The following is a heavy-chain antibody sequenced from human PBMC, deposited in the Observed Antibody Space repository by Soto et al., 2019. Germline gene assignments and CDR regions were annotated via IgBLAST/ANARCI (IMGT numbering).Heavy chain of an antibody. CDR2: ISYDVSNK. D-gene: IGHD2-2*01. V-gene: IGHV3-30*18. CDR3: AKAMPLFGSLPHYWGISSYSRLFDD. J-gene: IGHJ4*01. CDR1: GFTFSTYR. Sequence: GRSLRLSCAASGFTFSTYRMHGVRQATGKGLEWVAVISYDVSNKYYADPAKGRFTISRDNYKNTLYLQMKSLRAEDKAVSYWAKAMPLFGSLPHYWGISSYSRLFDDWG.